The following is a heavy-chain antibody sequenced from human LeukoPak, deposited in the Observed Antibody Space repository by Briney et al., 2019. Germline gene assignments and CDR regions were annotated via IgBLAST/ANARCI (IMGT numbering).Heavy chain of an antibody. V-gene: IGHV3-23*01. Sequence: GGSLRLSCAVSGFTFSHYAMSWVRQAPGTGLEWVGSLTDSGDATYYADSVKGRFSISRDTSENRLFLQMNSLRPDDSALYYCTKDLMTGFSSGWYLAYWGQGTLVTVSS. CDR2: LTDSGDAT. CDR3: TKDLMTGFSSGWYLAY. CDR1: GFTFSHYA. J-gene: IGHJ4*02. D-gene: IGHD6-19*01.